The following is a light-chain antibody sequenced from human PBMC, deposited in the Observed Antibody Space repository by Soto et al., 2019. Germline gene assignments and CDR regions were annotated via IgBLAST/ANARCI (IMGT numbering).Light chain of an antibody. Sequence: DIQMTQSQSSLSASVGDRVTITCRASQSISSYLNWYQQKPGKAPKLLIYAASSLQSGVPSRFSGSGSGTDFTLTISSLQTEDFATYDGQQSYSTPRTFDQGTKVEIK. V-gene: IGKV1-39*01. J-gene: IGKJ1*01. CDR3: QQSYSTPRT. CDR1: QSISSY. CDR2: AAS.